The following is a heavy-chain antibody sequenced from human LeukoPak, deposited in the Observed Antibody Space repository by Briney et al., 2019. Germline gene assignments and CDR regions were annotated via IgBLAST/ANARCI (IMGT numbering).Heavy chain of an antibody. CDR1: GYTFTSYG. D-gene: IGHD6-19*01. V-gene: IGHV1-18*01. Sequence: ASVKVSCKSSGYTFTSYGISWVRQAPGRGLEWMGWISAYNGNTNYAQKLQGRVTMTTDTSTSTAYMELRSLRSDDTAVYYCARDTGAHKYSSGWPFDYWGQGTLVTVSS. J-gene: IGHJ4*02. CDR3: ARDTGAHKYSSGWPFDY. CDR2: ISAYNGNT.